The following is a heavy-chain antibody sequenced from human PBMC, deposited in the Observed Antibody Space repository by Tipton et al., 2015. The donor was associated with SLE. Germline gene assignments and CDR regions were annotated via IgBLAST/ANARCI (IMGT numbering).Heavy chain of an antibody. D-gene: IGHD5-12*01. Sequence: QLVQSGGGLVQPGGSLRLSCAASGFTFSSYEMNWVRQAPGRGLEWVSYISSSGNTIYYADSVKGRFTISRDNAKNSLYLQMNSLRAEDTAVYYCARAVFHSGYGYWGQGTLVTVSS. J-gene: IGHJ4*02. CDR1: GFTFSSYE. CDR3: ARAVFHSGYGY. CDR2: ISSSGNTI. V-gene: IGHV3-48*03.